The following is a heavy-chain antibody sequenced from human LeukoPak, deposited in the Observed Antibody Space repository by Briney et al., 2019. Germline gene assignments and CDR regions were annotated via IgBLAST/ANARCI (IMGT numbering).Heavy chain of an antibody. J-gene: IGHJ4*02. D-gene: IGHD3-3*01. CDR2: ISGSGGST. CDR1: GFTFSSYA. V-gene: IGHV3-23*01. CDR3: AKQEAGGDFWSGYKD. Sequence: GESLRLSCAASGFTFSSYAMSWVRQAPGKGLEWVSAISGSGGSTYYADSVKGRFTISRDNSKNTLYLQMNSLRAEDTAVYYCAKQEAGGDFWSGYKDWGQGTLVTVPS.